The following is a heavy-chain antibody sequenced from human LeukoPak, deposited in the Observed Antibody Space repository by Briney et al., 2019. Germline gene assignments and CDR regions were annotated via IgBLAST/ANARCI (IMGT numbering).Heavy chain of an antibody. D-gene: IGHD1-1*01. CDR3: ARWKGLSDAFDI. J-gene: IGHJ3*02. CDR2: IYYSGST. CDR1: GGSISSGDYY. V-gene: IGHV4-30-4*01. Sequence: SQTLSLTCTVSGGSISSGDYYWSWIRQPPGKGLEWIGYIYYSGSTYYNPSLKSRVTISVDTSKNQFSLKLSTVTAADTAVYYCARWKGLSDAFDIWGQGTMVTVSS.